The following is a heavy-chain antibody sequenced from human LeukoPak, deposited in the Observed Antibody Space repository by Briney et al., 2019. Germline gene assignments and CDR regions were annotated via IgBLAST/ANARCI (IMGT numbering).Heavy chain of an antibody. CDR1: GGSFSGHY. D-gene: IGHD4-17*01. J-gene: IGHJ4*02. CDR2: INHSGST. Sequence: PSETLSLTCAVYGGSFSGHYWSWIRQPPGKGLEWIGEINHSGSTNYNPSLKSRVTISVDTSKNQFSLKLSSVTAADTAVYYCASNGDYFPLDYWGQGTLVTVSS. CDR3: ASNGDYFPLDY. V-gene: IGHV4-34*01.